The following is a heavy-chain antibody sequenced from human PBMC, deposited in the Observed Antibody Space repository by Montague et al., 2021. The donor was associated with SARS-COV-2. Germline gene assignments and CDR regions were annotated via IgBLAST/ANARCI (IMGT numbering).Heavy chain of an antibody. CDR2: IYWXXXK. CDR1: GFSLSTSGVG. J-gene: IGHJ5*02. D-gene: IGHD5-12*01. Sequence: PALVKPTQTLTLTCTFSGFSLSTSGVGVGWIRQPPGKALEWLALIYWXXXKRYSPSLRSRLTTTKDTSKNQVVLTMTNMDPVDTATYYCAHRPTLYSGYVASPFDPWGQGTLVTVSS. V-gene: IGHV2-5*02. CDR3: AHRPTLYSGYVASPFDP.